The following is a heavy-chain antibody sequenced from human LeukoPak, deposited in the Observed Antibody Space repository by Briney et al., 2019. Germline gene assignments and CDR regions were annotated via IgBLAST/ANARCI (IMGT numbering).Heavy chain of an antibody. CDR3: ARENGVVAAGYYYYYRDV. V-gene: IGHV1-69*05. CDR1: GGTFSSYA. D-gene: IGHD2-15*01. J-gene: IGHJ6*03. Sequence: SVKVSCKASGGTFSSYAISWVRQAPGQGLEWMGRIIPIFGTANYAQKFQGRVTITTDESTSTAYMELSSLRSADTAVYYCARENGVVAAGYYYYYRDVWGKGPTVTVSS. CDR2: IIPIFGTA.